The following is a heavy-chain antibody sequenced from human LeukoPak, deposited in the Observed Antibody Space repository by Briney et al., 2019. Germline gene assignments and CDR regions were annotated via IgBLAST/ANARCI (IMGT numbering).Heavy chain of an antibody. V-gene: IGHV4-34*01. CDR2: IDHTGNT. D-gene: IGHD6-19*01. Sequence: SETLSLTCAVSGGSFSDYYWNWIRQSPGRGLEWVGEIDHTGNTSYNPSLKSRVTISVDTSKNHFSLKLTSVTAADTAVYYCTHSSAWDIFDYWGQGNLVTVSS. CDR1: GGSFSDYY. J-gene: IGHJ4*02. CDR3: THSSAWDIFDY.